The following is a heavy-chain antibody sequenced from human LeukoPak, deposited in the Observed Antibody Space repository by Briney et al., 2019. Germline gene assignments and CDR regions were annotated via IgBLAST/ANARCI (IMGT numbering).Heavy chain of an antibody. CDR3: AKDNSRALYYYGSGSLFH. J-gene: IGHJ4*02. V-gene: IGHV3-23*01. D-gene: IGHD3-10*01. CDR1: GFTFSNFA. Sequence: GGSLRLSCAASGFTFSNFAMWWVRQAPGKGLEWVSGISSSGGSTYYADFVKGRFTVSRDNSKNTLYLQMNSLRAEDTAVYYCAKDNSRALYYYGSGSLFHWGQGTLVTVSS. CDR2: ISSSGGST.